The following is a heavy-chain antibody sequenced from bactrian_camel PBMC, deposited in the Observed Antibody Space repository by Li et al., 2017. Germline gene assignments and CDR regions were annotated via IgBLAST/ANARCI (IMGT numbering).Heavy chain of an antibody. CDR3: APHFHISHRVSPPQLRRKRESDLRDGCD. Sequence: VQLVESGGGLVQPGGSLRLSCAASGFTFSSYAMSWVRQAPGKGLEWVSTINRGGASTYYADSVKGRFTISQDHAKNTVYQQMNNLKPEDTAVYYCAPHFHISHRVSPPQLRRKRESDLRDGCDWGQGTQVTVS. J-gene: IGHJ4*01. D-gene: IGHD5*01. V-gene: IGHV3S40*01. CDR1: GFTFSSYA. CDR2: INRGGAST.